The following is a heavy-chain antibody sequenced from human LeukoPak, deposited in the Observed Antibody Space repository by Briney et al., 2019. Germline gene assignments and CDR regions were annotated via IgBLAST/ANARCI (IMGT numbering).Heavy chain of an antibody. CDR2: IWYDGSNK. CDR3: VRYCSSTSCYTNAFDI. Sequence: GGSLRLSCAASGFTFSSYGMHWVRQAPGKGLEWVAVIWYDGSNKYYADSVKGRFTISRDNSKNTLYLQMNSLRAEDTAVYYRVRYCSSTSCYTNAFDIWGQGTMVTVSS. CDR1: GFTFSSYG. D-gene: IGHD2-2*02. V-gene: IGHV3-33*01. J-gene: IGHJ3*02.